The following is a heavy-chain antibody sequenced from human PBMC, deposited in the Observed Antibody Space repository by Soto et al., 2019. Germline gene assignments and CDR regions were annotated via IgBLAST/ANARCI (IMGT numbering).Heavy chain of an antibody. J-gene: IGHJ6*03. Sequence: ASVKVSCKASGYTFTSYVISWVRQAPGQGLEWMGWISAYNGNTNYAQKLQGRVTMTTDPSTSTAYMELRSLRSDDTAVYYCARGKAGNYYYYYMDVWGKGTTVTVSS. V-gene: IGHV1-18*01. CDR2: ISAYNGNT. CDR3: ARGKAGNYYYYYMDV. CDR1: GYTFTSYV.